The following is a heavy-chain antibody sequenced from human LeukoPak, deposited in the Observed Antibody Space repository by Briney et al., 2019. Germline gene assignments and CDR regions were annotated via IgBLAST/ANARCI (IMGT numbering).Heavy chain of an antibody. CDR2: IYYSGST. Sequence: SGTLSLTCAVSGDSISSSNWWSWVRQPPGKGLEWIGYIYYSGSTNYNPSLKSRVTISVDTSKNQFSLKLSSVTAADTAVYYCARDDVPARGPLDVWGKGTTVTVSS. CDR3: ARDDVPARGPLDV. CDR1: GDSISSSNW. V-gene: IGHV4-4*02. D-gene: IGHD3-16*01. J-gene: IGHJ6*04.